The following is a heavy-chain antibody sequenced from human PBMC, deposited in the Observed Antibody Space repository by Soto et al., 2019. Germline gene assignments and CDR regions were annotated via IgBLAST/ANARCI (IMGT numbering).Heavy chain of an antibody. CDR1: GGSFSGYY. CDR3: ARGAALPQKQLVHPRPPRNWFDP. J-gene: IGHJ5*02. Sequence: KTSETLSLTCAVYGGSFSGYYWSWIRQPPGKGLEWIGEINHSGSTNHNPSLKSRVTISVDTSKNQFSLKLSSVTAADTAVYYCARGAALPQKQLVHPRPPRNWFDPWGQGTLVTVSS. V-gene: IGHV4-34*01. D-gene: IGHD6-13*01. CDR2: INHSGST.